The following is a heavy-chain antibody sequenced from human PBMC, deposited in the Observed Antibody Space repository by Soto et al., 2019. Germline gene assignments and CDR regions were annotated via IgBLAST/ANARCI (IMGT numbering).Heavy chain of an antibody. CDR1: GFTFSSYA. D-gene: IGHD3-9*01. CDR2: LSGSGGTT. V-gene: IGHV3-23*01. Sequence: PGGSLRLSCAASGFTFSSYAMSWVRQTPGKGLEWVSTLSGSGGTTYYADSVKGQFTISRDNSKSTLYLQMNSLRAEDTAVYYCAKEPGGFAPYRRYFDWLSPQLNHYYYGMDVWGQGTTVTVSS. J-gene: IGHJ6*02. CDR3: AKEPGGFAPYRRYFDWLSPQLNHYYYGMDV.